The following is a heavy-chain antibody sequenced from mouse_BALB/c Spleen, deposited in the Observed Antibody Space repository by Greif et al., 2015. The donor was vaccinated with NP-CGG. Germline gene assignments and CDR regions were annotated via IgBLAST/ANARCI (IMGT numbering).Heavy chain of an antibody. CDR3: ARSTVVARYFDV. CDR2: ILPGSGST. D-gene: IGHD1-1*01. J-gene: IGHJ1*01. V-gene: IGHV1-9*01. Sequence: VKLMESGAELMKPGASVKISCKATGYTFSSYWIEWVKQRPGHGLEWIGEILPGSGSTNYNEKFKGKATFTADTSSDTAYMQLSSLTSEDSAVYYCARSTVVARYFDVWGAGTTVTVSS. CDR1: GYTFSSYW.